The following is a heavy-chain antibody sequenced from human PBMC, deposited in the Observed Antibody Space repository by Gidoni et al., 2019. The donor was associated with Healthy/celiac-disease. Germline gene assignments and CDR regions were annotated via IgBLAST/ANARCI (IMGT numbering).Heavy chain of an antibody. V-gene: IGHV4-4*07. CDR2: IYTSRST. D-gene: IGHD6-19*01. Sequence: QVQLQESGPGLGKPSETRSLTCPVSGGSISRYYWSWIRQPAGKGLEWIGRIYTSRSTNYNPSLKSRVTMSVETSKNQFSLKLSSVTAADTAVYYCAREHPGIAVAGTWTGYDYWGQGTLVTVSS. CDR3: AREHPGIAVAGTWTGYDY. J-gene: IGHJ4*02. CDR1: GGSISRYY.